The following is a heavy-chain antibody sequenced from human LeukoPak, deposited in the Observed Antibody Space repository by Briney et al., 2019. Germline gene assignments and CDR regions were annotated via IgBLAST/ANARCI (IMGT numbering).Heavy chain of an antibody. V-gene: IGHV4-34*01. CDR1: GGSFSGYY. Sequence: SETLSLTCAVYGGSFSGYYWSWIRQPPGKGLEWIGEINHSGSTNYNPSLKSRVTISVDTSKNQFSLKLSSVTAADTAAYYCARAEPPILLPDPWGQGTLVTVSS. J-gene: IGHJ5*02. D-gene: IGHD3-9*01. CDR2: INHSGST. CDR3: ARAEPPILLPDP.